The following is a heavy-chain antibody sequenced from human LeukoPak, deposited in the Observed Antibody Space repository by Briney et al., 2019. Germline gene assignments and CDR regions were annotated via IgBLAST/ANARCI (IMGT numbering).Heavy chain of an antibody. D-gene: IGHD3-3*01. CDR2: INHSGST. V-gene: IGHV4-34*01. J-gene: IGHJ4*02. CDR3: ARVTIFGVVPYYFDY. Sequence: SETLSLTCAVCGGSFSGYYWSWIRQPPGKGLEWIGEINHSGSTNYNPSLKSQVTISVDTSKNQFSLKLSSVTAADTAVYYCARVTIFGVVPYYFDYWGQGTLVTVSS. CDR1: GGSFSGYY.